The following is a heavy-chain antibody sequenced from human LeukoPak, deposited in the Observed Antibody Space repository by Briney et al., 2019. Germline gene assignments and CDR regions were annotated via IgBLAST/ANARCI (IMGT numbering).Heavy chain of an antibody. D-gene: IGHD3-10*01. Sequence: PSETLSLTCGVSGGSFSGFFWTWLRQAPGKGLEWIAEISHLGTNNTHASLKSRVTISVDTSKNQFSLTLKSVTAADTAVYYCTRGVNRRFYGAGRRNTWFAPWGQGTRVTVSP. CDR2: ISHLGTN. CDR3: TRGVNRRFYGAGRRNTWFAP. V-gene: IGHV4-34*01. CDR1: GGSFSGFF. J-gene: IGHJ5*02.